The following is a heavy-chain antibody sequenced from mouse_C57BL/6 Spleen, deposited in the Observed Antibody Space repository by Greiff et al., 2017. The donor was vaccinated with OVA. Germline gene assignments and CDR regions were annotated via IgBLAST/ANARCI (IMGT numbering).Heavy chain of an antibody. CDR3: ARDRGLYYFDY. CDR1: GFTFSDYY. CDR2: INYDGSST. Sequence: EVQVVESEGGLVQPGSSMKLSCTASGFTFSDYYMAWVRQVPEKGLEWVANINYDGSSTYYLDSLKSRFIISRDNAKNILYLQMSSLKSEDTATYYCARDRGLYYFDYWGQGTTLTVSS. J-gene: IGHJ2*01. V-gene: IGHV5-16*01.